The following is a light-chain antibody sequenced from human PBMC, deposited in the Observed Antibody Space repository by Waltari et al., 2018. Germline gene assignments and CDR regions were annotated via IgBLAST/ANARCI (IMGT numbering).Light chain of an antibody. V-gene: IGKV4-1*01. CDR2: WAS. CDR3: QQYYSAPIT. J-gene: IGKJ5*01. Sequence: DIVMTQSPDSLAVSLGERATINCKSSQSVLYNSNNKNYLAWYQQKPGQPPKLRIYWASTREFGVPDRFSGSGSGTDFTLTISSLQAEDVAVYYCQQYYSAPITFGQGTRLEIK. CDR1: QSVLYNSNNKNY.